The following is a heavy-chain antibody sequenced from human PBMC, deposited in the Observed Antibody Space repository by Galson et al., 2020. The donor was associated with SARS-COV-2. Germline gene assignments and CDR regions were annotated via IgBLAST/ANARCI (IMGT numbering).Heavy chain of an antibody. J-gene: IGHJ3*01. CDR2: IFYRGST. V-gene: IGHV4-59*01. CDR1: GGSISTYY. Sequence: SETLSLTCTVSGGSISTYYWSWIRQPPGKGLEWIGYIFYRGSTNYNPSLKSRVTISVDTSKNEFSLRLSSVTAADTAVYYCARDATAHCTRGYSRPDAFDVWGRGTMVTVS. D-gene: IGHD3-22*01. CDR3: ARDATAHCTRGYSRPDAFDV.